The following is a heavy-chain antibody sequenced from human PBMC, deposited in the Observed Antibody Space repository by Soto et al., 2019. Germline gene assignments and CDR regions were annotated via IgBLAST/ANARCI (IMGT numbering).Heavy chain of an antibody. CDR3: ARIPYDNSGTIFDY. Sequence: GGSLRLSWAVSGITVSSYYMSWVRQAAGKGLEWVSVIYAGTITYYADSVKGRFTIYRDNSKNTLNLEMNSLRVEDTAVYYCARIPYDNSGTIFDYWGKGTLVTVSS. CDR2: IYAGTIT. V-gene: IGHV3-53*01. J-gene: IGHJ4*02. D-gene: IGHD3-22*01. CDR1: GITVSSYY.